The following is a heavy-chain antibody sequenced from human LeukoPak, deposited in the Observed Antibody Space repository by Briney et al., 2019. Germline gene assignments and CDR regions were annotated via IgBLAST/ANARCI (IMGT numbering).Heavy chain of an antibody. D-gene: IGHD6-19*01. Sequence: SGGSLRLSCAASGFTFSSYWMSWIRQAPGKGLEWVANIKQDGSQKNYVDSVKGRFTISRDNAKTSLYLQMNGLRVEDTAVYYCTRLQIAVADPNWFDPWGQGTLVTVSS. CDR3: TRLQIAVADPNWFDP. V-gene: IGHV3-7*01. CDR1: GFTFSSYW. CDR2: IKQDGSQK. J-gene: IGHJ5*02.